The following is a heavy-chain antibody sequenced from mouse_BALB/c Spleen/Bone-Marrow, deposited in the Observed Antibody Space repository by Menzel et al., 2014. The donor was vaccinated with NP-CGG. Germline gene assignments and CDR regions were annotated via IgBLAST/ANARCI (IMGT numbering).Heavy chain of an antibody. CDR3: SRHYYSYPHYAMDY. D-gene: IGHD2-12*01. CDR1: GYTFTNYY. Sequence: QVQLQQPGAELVKPGASVKLSCKASGYTFTNYYIYWVKQRPGQGLEWIGGINPSNGGTKFNEKFKNKATLTIDKSSSTAYIQLSSLTSEDSAVYYCSRHYYSYPHYAMDYWGQGTSVTDSS. V-gene: IGHV1S81*02. J-gene: IGHJ4*01. CDR2: INPSNGGT.